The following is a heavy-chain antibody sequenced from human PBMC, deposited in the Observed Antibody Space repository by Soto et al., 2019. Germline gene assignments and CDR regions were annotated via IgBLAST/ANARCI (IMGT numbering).Heavy chain of an antibody. CDR3: ARAPPHHKVNWFDL. CDR1: RCYLSRGGYY. V-gene: IGHV4-31*03. Sequence: SETLCLTCTVSRCYLSRGGYYWNLIRQHPVKGLEWTGYIYFTGVTYSTPSLPSRVTLPVDTSKSQFSLELRSVTAADTAIYYCARAPPHHKVNWFDLWGPGVLVTVS. J-gene: IGHJ5*02. CDR2: IYFTGVT.